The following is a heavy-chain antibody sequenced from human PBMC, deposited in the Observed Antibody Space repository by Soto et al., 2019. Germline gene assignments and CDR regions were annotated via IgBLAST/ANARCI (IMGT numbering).Heavy chain of an antibody. CDR2: ISGSGGST. V-gene: IGHV3-23*01. D-gene: IGHD2-15*01. J-gene: IGHJ4*02. Sequence: GGSLRLSCAASGFTFSSYAMSWVRQAPGKGLEWVSAISGSGGSTYYADSVKGRFTISRDNSKNRLYLQMNSLRAEDTAVYICGKDRGVDTAMVWSVVVVAATPDFDYWGQGTLVTVSS. CDR1: GFTFSSYA. CDR3: GKDRGVDTAMVWSVVVVAATPDFDY.